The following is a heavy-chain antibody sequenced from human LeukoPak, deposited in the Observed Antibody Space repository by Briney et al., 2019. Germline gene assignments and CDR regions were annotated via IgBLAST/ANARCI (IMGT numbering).Heavy chain of an antibody. D-gene: IGHD1-26*01. Sequence: GGSLRLSCVASGFTFSSHGMNWVRQAPGKGLEWVSGITSGTRTYYADSVKGRFTISRDNAKKSLYLQMNSLRVEDTGVYYCASWGEGALDNWGQGTLVTVSS. V-gene: IGHV3-23*01. CDR3: ASWGEGALDN. J-gene: IGHJ4*02. CDR2: ITSGTRT. CDR1: GFTFSSHG.